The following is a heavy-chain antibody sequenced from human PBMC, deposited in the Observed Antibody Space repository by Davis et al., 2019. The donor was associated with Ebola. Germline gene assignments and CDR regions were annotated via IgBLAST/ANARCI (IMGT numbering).Heavy chain of an antibody. V-gene: IGHV3-21*01. J-gene: IGHJ6*02. Sequence: GESLKISCAASGFTFSSYSMNWVRQAPGKGLEWVSSISSSRSYIYYADSVKGRFTISRDNAKNSLYLQMNSLRAEDTAVYYCARNEGYDYGDYISGMDVWGQGTTVTVSS. CDR2: ISSSRSYI. CDR3: ARNEGYDYGDYISGMDV. CDR1: GFTFSSYS. D-gene: IGHD4-17*01.